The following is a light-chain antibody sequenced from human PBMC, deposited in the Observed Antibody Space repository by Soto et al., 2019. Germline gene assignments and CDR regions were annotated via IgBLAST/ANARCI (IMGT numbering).Light chain of an antibody. CDR2: EVR. V-gene: IGLV2-14*01. CDR1: NRDVGSYNL. J-gene: IGLJ3*02. CDR3: SSYTTTSTLV. Sequence: QAVLTKPASVSGSPGQSITIACTGTNRDVGSYNLVSWYQQRPGEAPKLIMSEVRNRPSGISYRFTGSKSGNTASLTISGLQAEDEADYYCSSYTTTSTLVFGGGTKLTVL.